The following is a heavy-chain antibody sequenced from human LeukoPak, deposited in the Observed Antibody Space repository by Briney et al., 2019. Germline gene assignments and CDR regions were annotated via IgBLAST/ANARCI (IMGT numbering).Heavy chain of an antibody. D-gene: IGHD6-19*01. V-gene: IGHV4-39*07. CDR1: GGSIRRSNYY. CDR2: IYYSGSA. CDR3: ARVIAVAGPGPYYMDV. Sequence: SETLSLTCTVSGGSIRRSNYYWGWIRQPPGKGLEWIGSIYYSGSAYYNPSLKSRVTISVDTSKNQFSLKLSSVTAADTAVYYCARVIAVAGPGPYYMDVWGKGTTVTVSS. J-gene: IGHJ6*03.